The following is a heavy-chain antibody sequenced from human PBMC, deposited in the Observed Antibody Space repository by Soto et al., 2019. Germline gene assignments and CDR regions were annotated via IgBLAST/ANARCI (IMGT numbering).Heavy chain of an antibody. J-gene: IGHJ6*02. CDR3: VRGRGLDGSTYYYYYGMDV. CDR2: IKKDGNEK. V-gene: IGHV3-7*03. Sequence: PGGSLRLSCEASGFTFSAYCMTWVRQAPGKGLEWVANIKKDGNEKYYVDSVKGRLTISRGNAKSCLYLQMNSMTAVDTAVYYCVRGRGLDGSTYYYYYGMDVWGRGTTVTVSS. D-gene: IGHD1-26*01. CDR1: GFTFSAYC.